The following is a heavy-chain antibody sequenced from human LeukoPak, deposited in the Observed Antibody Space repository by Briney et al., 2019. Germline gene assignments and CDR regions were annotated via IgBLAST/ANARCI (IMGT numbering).Heavy chain of an antibody. J-gene: IGHJ5*02. CDR3: ASDYYGSGSHLSPYWFDP. D-gene: IGHD3-10*01. CDR1: GGTFSSYA. V-gene: IGHV1-69*01. CDR2: IIPIFGTA. Sequence: SVKVSCKASGGTFSSYAISWVRQAPGQGLEWMGGIIPIFGTANYAQKFQGRVTITADESTSTAYMELSSLRSEDTAVYYCASDYYGSGSHLSPYWFDPWGQGTLVTVSS.